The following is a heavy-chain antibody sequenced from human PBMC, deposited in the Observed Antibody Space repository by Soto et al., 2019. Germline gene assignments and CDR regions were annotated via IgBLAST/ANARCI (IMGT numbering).Heavy chain of an antibody. CDR2: ISCDGSNK. Sequence: GGSLRLSCAASVFTFSSYGMHWVRQAPVKVLEWVAVISCDGSNKYYADSVKGRFTISRDNSKNTLYLQMNSLRAEDTAVYYCAKDREVPGGDYYGMDVWGQGTTVTVSS. CDR1: VFTFSSYG. D-gene: IGHD1-1*01. J-gene: IGHJ6*02. V-gene: IGHV3-30*18. CDR3: AKDREVPGGDYYGMDV.